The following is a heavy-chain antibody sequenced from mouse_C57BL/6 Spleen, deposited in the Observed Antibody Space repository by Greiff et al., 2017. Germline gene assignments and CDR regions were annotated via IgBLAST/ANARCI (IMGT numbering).Heavy chain of an antibody. CDR3: SRAPVYYDYDRGYFDV. CDR2: IRHSANGYKT. CDR1: GFTFTDYY. D-gene: IGHD2-4*01. J-gene: IGHJ1*03. V-gene: IGHV7-3*01. Sequence: EVKLMESGGGLVQPGGSLSLSCEASGFTFTDYYMSWVRQPPGKALEWLGFIRHSANGYKTEYNASVKGRFTISRANSHSIIYLQMNALRAEDSATYYCSRAPVYYDYDRGYFDVWGTGTTGTVSS.